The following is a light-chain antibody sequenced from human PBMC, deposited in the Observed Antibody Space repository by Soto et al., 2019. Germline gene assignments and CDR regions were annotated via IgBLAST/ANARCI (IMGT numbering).Light chain of an antibody. CDR1: QSVTSS. Sequence: EIVLTQSPATQSLSPRERATLSCRASQSVTSSLVWYQQKPGQAPRLLIYDASNRATGIPDRFSGSGSGTDFTLTISRLEPEDFAVYYCQQYGSSSTFGQGTRLEIK. CDR3: QQYGSSST. V-gene: IGKV3-20*01. J-gene: IGKJ5*01. CDR2: DAS.